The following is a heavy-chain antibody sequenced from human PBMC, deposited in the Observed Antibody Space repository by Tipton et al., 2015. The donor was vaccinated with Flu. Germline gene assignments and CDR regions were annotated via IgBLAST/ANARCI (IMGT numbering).Heavy chain of an antibody. CDR3: ARAIISLQGYDY. J-gene: IGHJ4*02. D-gene: IGHD2-15*01. CDR1: GFTFSTYA. V-gene: IGHV3-64*01. Sequence: SLRLSCAASGFTFSTYAMHWVRQAPGKGLEYVSAISSTGGSTYYANSVKGRSTISRDNSKSTLYLQMGSLGAEDMAVYYCARAIISLQGYDYWGQGTLVTVSS. CDR2: ISSTGGST.